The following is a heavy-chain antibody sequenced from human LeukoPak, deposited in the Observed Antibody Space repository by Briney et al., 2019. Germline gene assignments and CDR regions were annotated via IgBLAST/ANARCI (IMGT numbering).Heavy chain of an antibody. J-gene: IGHJ3*02. CDR2: ISSSSSYI. CDR1: GITFSSYT. D-gene: IGHD3-10*01. Sequence: PGGSLRLSCAASGITFSSYTMNWVRQAPGKGLEWVSSISSSSSYIYYADSVKGRLTISRDNAKNSLYLQMNSLRAEDTAVYYCATEGYYYGFDIWGQGTMVTVSS. V-gene: IGHV3-21*01. CDR3: ATEGYYYGFDI.